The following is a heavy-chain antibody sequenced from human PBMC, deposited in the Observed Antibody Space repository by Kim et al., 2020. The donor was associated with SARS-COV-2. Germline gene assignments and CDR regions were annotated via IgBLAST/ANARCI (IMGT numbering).Heavy chain of an antibody. CDR3: ARDSANYSFDI. Sequence: GTRYADAVEGRFTISRDNGKNTLYLQRNSLGAEDTAMYYCARDSANYSFDIWGQGTLVTVSS. D-gene: IGHD1-26*01. V-gene: IGHV3-74*01. J-gene: IGHJ4*02. CDR2: GT.